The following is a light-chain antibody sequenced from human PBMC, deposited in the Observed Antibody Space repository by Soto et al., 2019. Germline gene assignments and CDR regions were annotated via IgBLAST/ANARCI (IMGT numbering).Light chain of an antibody. CDR1: QSISSW. Sequence: DIRMTQSPSTLSASVGDRVTITCRASQSISSWLAWYQQKPGKAPKLLIYDASSLESGVPSRFSGSGSGTEFPLPIRGLQPDDFATYYCHQYNSYPYTFGQGTKLQIK. J-gene: IGKJ2*01. CDR3: HQYNSYPYT. CDR2: DAS. V-gene: IGKV1-5*01.